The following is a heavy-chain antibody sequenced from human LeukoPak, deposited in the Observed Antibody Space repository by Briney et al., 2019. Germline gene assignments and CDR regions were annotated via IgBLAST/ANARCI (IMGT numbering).Heavy chain of an antibody. CDR1: GGSFSGYY. V-gene: IGHV4-34*01. CDR3: ARGAYYNYYGSGSYYPYYFDY. J-gene: IGHJ4*02. Sequence: SETLSLTCAVYGGSFSGYYWSWIRQPPGKGLEWIGEINHSGSTNYNPSLKSRVTISVDTSKNQFSLKLSSVTAADTAVYYCARGAYYNYYGSGSYYPYYFDYWGRGTLVTVSS. D-gene: IGHD3-10*01. CDR2: INHSGST.